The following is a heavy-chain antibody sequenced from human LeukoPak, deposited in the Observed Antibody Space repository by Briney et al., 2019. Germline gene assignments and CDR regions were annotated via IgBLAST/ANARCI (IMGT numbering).Heavy chain of an antibody. CDR2: IYWDDDK. CDR1: GFSLSTSEVG. Sequence: SGPTLVKPTQTLTLTCTFSGFSLSTSEVGVGWIRQPPGKALEWLALIYWDDDKRYSTSLKSRLTITKDASKNQVVLTMTNMEPVDTATYYCAHVIVAAGFDYWGQGTLVTVSS. J-gene: IGHJ4*02. D-gene: IGHD6-13*01. V-gene: IGHV2-5*02. CDR3: AHVIVAAGFDY.